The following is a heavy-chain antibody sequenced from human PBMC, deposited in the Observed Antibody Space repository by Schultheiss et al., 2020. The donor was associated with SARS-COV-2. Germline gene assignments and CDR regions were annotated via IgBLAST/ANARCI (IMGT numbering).Heavy chain of an antibody. D-gene: IGHD3-22*01. CDR3: ARRGYDSSGYYSYFDY. Sequence: GSLRLSCTVSGGSISSYYWSWIRQPPGKGLEWIGYIYYSGSTNYNPSLKSRVTISVDTSKNQFSLKLSSVTAADTAVYYCARRGYDSSGYYSYFDYWGQGTLVTVSS. CDR1: GGSISSYY. CDR2: IYYSGST. J-gene: IGHJ4*02. V-gene: IGHV4-59*08.